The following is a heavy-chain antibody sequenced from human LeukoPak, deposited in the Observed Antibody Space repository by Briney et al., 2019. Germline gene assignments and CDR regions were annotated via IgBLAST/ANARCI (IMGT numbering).Heavy chain of an antibody. CDR2: IYTSGST. CDR3: ARDLHGISSSWYGTGDY. D-gene: IGHD6-13*01. J-gene: IGHJ4*02. Sequence: SETLSLTCTVSGGSISSYYWSWIRQPAGKGLEWIGRIYTSGSTNYNPSLKSRVTMSVDTSKNQFSLKLSSVTAADTAVYYCARDLHGISSSWYGTGDYWGQGTLVTVSS. CDR1: GGSISSYY. V-gene: IGHV4-4*07.